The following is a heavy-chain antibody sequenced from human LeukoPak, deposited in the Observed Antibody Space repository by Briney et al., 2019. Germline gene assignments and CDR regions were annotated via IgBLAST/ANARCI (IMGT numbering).Heavy chain of an antibody. D-gene: IGHD5-12*01. CDR3: ARDPGSGYEEHFDY. Sequence: PGGSLRLSCAASGFTFFSYTMNWVRQAPGKGLEWVSSISSSSSYIYYADSVKGRFTISRDNAKDSLYLQMNSLRAEDTAVYYCARDPGSGYEEHFDYWGQGTLVTVSS. CDR1: GFTFFSYT. V-gene: IGHV3-21*04. CDR2: ISSSSSYI. J-gene: IGHJ4*02.